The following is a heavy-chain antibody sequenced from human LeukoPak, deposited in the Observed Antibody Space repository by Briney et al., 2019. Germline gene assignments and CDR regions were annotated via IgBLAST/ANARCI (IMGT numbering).Heavy chain of an antibody. D-gene: IGHD1-26*01. CDR1: GGPINSFY. J-gene: IGHJ3*02. CDR3: ARGGIVEAVDGFDI. V-gene: IGHV4-59*01. Sequence: SETLSLTCTVPGGPINSFYWNWIRQPPGKGLEWIGYIYYSGTTNYNPSLKSRVTMSIDPPKNQFSLNLKSVTAADTAVYYCARGGIVEAVDGFDIWGQGTRVIVSS. CDR2: IYYSGTT.